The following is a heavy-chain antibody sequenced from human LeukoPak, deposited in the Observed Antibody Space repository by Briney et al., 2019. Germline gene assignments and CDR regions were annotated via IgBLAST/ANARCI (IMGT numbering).Heavy chain of an antibody. V-gene: IGHV3-21*03. CDR3: ARDLNYYVSSGYYFY. Sequence: KTGGSLRLSCAASGFAFSSYSMNWVRQAPGKGLEWVSAISSSSSYIYYADSVKGRFTISRDNSKHTLYLQMNRLRAADPAVYYCARDLNYYVSSGYYFYCGQRTLVTASS. D-gene: IGHD3-22*01. CDR2: ISSSSSYI. CDR1: GFAFSSYS. J-gene: IGHJ1*01.